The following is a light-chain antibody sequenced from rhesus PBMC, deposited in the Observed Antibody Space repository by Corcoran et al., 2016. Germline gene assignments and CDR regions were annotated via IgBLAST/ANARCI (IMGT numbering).Light chain of an antibody. CDR1: ESVGSY. V-gene: IGKV3-40*03. J-gene: IGKJ2*01. CDR2: SAY. Sequence: EIVMTQSPATLSLSPGETATLSCRASESVGSYLAWYQQKPGQAPKLLVHSAYFRATGIPDRFSGSGSMTEVTSTISSRVPEDVGVYHCQQYNDLLPYSFGQGTKVEIK. CDR3: QQYNDLLPYS.